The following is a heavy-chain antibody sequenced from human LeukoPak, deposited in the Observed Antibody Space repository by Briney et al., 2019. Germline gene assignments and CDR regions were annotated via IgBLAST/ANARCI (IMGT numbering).Heavy chain of an antibody. CDR3: AKDVLQNYYDSTPGPMDV. CDR1: GFTFDDYA. J-gene: IGHJ6*02. V-gene: IGHV3-9*01. D-gene: IGHD3-22*01. Sequence: GGSLRLYCAASGFTFDDYAMHWVRQAPGKGLEWVSGISWNSGSIGYADSVKGRFTISRDNAKNSLYLQMNSLRAEDTALYYCAKDVLQNYYDSTPGPMDVWGQGTTVTVSS. CDR2: ISWNSGSI.